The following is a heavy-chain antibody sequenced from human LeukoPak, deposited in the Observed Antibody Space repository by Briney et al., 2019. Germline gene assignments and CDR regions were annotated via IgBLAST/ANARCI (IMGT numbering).Heavy chain of an antibody. CDR3: ARHARAWGATTYFDY. Sequence: SETLSLTCTVSGGSISSSSSYWGWIRQPPGKGLVWIGTIYYSGSTNYNPSLKSRVTISVDTSKNQFSLKLSSVTAADTAVYYCARHARAWGATTYFDYWGQGTLVTVSS. J-gene: IGHJ4*02. CDR1: GGSISSSSSY. CDR2: IYYSGST. D-gene: IGHD1-26*01. V-gene: IGHV4-39*01.